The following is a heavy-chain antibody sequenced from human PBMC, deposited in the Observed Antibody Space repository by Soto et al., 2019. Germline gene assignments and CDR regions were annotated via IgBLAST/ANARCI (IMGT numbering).Heavy chain of an antibody. CDR3: AREGESVAGTGVDY. CDR2: INPNSGGT. D-gene: IGHD6-19*01. CDR1: GYTFTGYY. J-gene: IGHJ4*02. V-gene: IGHV1-2*04. Sequence: ASVKVSCKASGYTFTGYYMHWVRQAPGQGLEWMGWINPNSGGTNYAQKFQGWVTMTRDTSISTAYMELSRLRSDDTAVYYCAREGESVAGTGVDYWGQGTLVTVS.